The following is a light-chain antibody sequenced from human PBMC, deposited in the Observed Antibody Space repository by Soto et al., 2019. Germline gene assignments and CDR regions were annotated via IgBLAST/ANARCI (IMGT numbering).Light chain of an antibody. V-gene: IGKV1-6*01. CDR2: AAS. CDR3: LHYYNYPWT. J-gene: IGKJ1*01. CDR1: QGISND. Sequence: AIQMTHSPSSLSASVGDRVTITCRARQGISNDLGWYQQKPGKAHKLLIYAASSLQSGVTSRFSGSGSGTDFTLTISSLHPEDFATYYCLHYYNYPWTFGQGTKVEIK.